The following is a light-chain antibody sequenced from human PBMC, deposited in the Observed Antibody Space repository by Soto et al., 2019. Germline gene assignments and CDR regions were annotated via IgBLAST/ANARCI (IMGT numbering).Light chain of an antibody. J-gene: IGLJ1*01. Sequence: QSVLTQPRSVSGSPGQSVTVSWIGTSSDVGDYNSVSWYQQHPGKAPKLMIYDVSKRPSGVPDRFSGSKSGNTASLTISGLQAEDEADYYCCSYVGGYSYVSGILTNATVL. CDR3: CSYVGGYSYV. CDR1: SSDVGDYNS. CDR2: DVS. V-gene: IGLV2-11*01.